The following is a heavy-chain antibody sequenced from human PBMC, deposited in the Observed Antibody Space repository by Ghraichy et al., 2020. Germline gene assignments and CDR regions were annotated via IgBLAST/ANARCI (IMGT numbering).Heavy chain of an antibody. V-gene: IGHV1-46*03. CDR3: ARDGAAAGTPRNYYYYMDV. D-gene: IGHD6-13*01. CDR1: GYTFTSYY. Sequence: ASVKVSCKASGYTFTSYYMHWVRQAPGQGLEWMGIINLSGGSTSYAQKFQGRVTMTRDTSTSTVYMELSSLRSEDTAVYYCARDGAAAGTPRNYYYYMDVWGKGTTVTVSS. J-gene: IGHJ6*03. CDR2: INLSGGST.